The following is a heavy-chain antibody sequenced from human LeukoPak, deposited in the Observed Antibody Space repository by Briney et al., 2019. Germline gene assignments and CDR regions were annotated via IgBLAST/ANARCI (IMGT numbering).Heavy chain of an antibody. J-gene: IGHJ5*02. D-gene: IGHD3-3*01. CDR1: GFTFGDYA. CDR2: IRSKAYGGTT. Sequence: GGSLRLSCTASGFTFGDYAMSWVRQAPGKGLEWVGFIRSKAYGGTTEYAASVKGRFTISRDDSKSIAYLQMNSLKTEDTAVYYCTRDAPLGGFYDLVPQVSNWFDPWGQGTLVTVSS. CDR3: TRDAPLGGFYDLVPQVSNWFDP. V-gene: IGHV3-49*04.